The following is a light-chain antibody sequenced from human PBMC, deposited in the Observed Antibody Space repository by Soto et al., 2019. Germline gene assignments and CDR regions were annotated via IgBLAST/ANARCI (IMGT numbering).Light chain of an antibody. J-gene: IGLJ1*01. V-gene: IGLV2-14*01. CDR2: EVS. CDR3: RSYTNRDTHV. Sequence: QSVLTQPASVSGSPGQSITISCTGTSSDVGGYNYVSWYQQYPGKAPKLMIHEVSPRPSGVSDRFSGSKSGNTASLTISGLQAEDEAEYYCRSYTNRDTHVFGSGTKVTVL. CDR1: SSDVGGYNY.